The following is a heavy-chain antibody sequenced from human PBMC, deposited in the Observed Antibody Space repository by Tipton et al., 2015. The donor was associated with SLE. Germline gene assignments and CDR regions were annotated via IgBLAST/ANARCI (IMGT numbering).Heavy chain of an antibody. CDR1: GGSISSYY. CDR2: IYYSGST. Sequence: TLSLTCTVSGGSISSYYWSWIRQPPGKGLEWIGYIYYSGSTNYNPPLKSRVTISVDTSKNQFSLKLSSVTAADTAVYYCARTGPGAFDIWGQGTMVTVSS. V-gene: IGHV4-59*01. J-gene: IGHJ3*02. CDR3: ARTGPGAFDI.